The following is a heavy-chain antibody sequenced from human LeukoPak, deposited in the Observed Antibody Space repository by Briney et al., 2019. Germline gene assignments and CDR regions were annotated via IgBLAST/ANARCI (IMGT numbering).Heavy chain of an antibody. CDR1: GFTFSSYA. Sequence: PGRSLRLSCAASGFTFSSYAMSWVRQAPGKGLEWVSAISGSGGSTYYADSVKDRFTISRDNSKNTLYLQMNSMRAEDTAVYYCAKDREYSTTPDAFDIWGQGTMVTVSS. CDR3: AKDREYSTTPDAFDI. D-gene: IGHD6-6*01. J-gene: IGHJ3*02. CDR2: ISGSGGST. V-gene: IGHV3-23*01.